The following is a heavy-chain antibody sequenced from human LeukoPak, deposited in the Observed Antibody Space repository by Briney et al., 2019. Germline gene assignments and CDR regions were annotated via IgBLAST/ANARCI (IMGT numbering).Heavy chain of an antibody. D-gene: IGHD3-16*01. V-gene: IGHV4-59*01. Sequence: SETLSLTCTVSGGSISSYYWSWIRQPPGKGLEWIGYIYYSVSTNYNPSLKSRVTISVDTSKNQFSLKLSPVTAADTAVYYCARANGGPAPFFDYWGQGTLVTVSS. CDR2: IYYSVST. CDR3: ARANGGPAPFFDY. J-gene: IGHJ4*02. CDR1: GGSISSYY.